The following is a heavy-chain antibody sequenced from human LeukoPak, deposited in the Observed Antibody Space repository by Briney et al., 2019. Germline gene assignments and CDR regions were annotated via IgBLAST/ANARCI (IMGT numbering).Heavy chain of an antibody. D-gene: IGHD3-9*01. CDR3: ARVLRYFDWPCDY. J-gene: IGHJ4*02. Sequence: SETLSLTCTISGGSISSSSFYWGWIRQPPGKGLEWIGSINYGGSTSYNPSLKNRVTVSLDTSKPQFSLRLRSVTAADTAVYYCARVLRYFDWPCDYWGQGTLVTVSS. CDR1: GGSISSSSFY. CDR2: INYGGST. V-gene: IGHV4-39*01.